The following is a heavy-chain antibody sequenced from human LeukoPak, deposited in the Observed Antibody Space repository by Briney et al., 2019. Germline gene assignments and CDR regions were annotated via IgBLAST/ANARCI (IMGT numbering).Heavy chain of an antibody. CDR2: IYYSGST. CDR1: GGFISSYY. CDR3: ASGGDSFDY. J-gene: IGHJ4*02. D-gene: IGHD3-16*01. V-gene: IGHV4-59*08. Sequence: SETLSLTCTVSGGFISSYYWSWVRQPPGKGLEWIGYIYYSGSTNYNPSLKSRVTISVDTSKNQFSLKLSSVTAADTAVYYCASGGDSFDYWGQGTLVTVSS.